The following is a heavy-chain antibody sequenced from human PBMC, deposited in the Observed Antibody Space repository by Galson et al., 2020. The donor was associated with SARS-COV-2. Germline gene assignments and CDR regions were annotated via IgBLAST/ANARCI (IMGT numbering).Heavy chain of an antibody. CDR3: AKLSVHCSSTSCYGADY. D-gene: IGHD2-2*01. CDR2: ISWNSGSI. J-gene: IGHJ4*02. V-gene: IGHV3-9*01. CDR1: GFTFDDYA. Sequence: GGSLRLSCAASGFTFDDYAMHWVRQAPGKGLEWVSGISWNSGSIGYADSVKGRFTISRDNAKNSLYLQMNSLRAEDTALYYCAKLSVHCSSTSCYGADYWGQGTLVTVSS.